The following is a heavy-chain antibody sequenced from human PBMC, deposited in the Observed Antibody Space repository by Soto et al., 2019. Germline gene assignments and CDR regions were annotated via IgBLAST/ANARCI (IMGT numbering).Heavy chain of an antibody. J-gene: IGHJ4*02. Sequence: QLQLQESGPGLVKPSETLSLTCTVSGGSISSSSYFWGWIRQPPGKGLEWIGNIHYRGSTYYNAALKSRVTISVDMSKNQFALRLSSVTAADSAVYCCAMGSGYYLDSWGQGTLVTVSS. CDR3: AMGSGYYLDS. CDR1: GGSISSSSYF. D-gene: IGHD5-12*01. V-gene: IGHV4-39*01. CDR2: IHYRGST.